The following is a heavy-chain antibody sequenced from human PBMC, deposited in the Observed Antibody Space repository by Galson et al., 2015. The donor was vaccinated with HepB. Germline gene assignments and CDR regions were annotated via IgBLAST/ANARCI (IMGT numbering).Heavy chain of an antibody. CDR2: ISAYNGYT. Sequence: SVKVSCKASGYTFTSYGISWVRQAPGQGLEWMGWISAYNGYTNYAQKLQGRVTMTTDTSTSTAYMELRSLRSDDTAVYYCARARDYDFWSGDNWFDPWGQGTLVTVSS. D-gene: IGHD3-3*01. V-gene: IGHV1-18*04. J-gene: IGHJ5*02. CDR3: ARARDYDFWSGDNWFDP. CDR1: GYTFTSYG.